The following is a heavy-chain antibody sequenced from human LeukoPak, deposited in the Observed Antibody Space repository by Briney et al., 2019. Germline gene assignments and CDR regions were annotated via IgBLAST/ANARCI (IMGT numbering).Heavy chain of an antibody. D-gene: IGHD6-6*01. Sequence: GGSLRLSCVVSGFTFSSYAMSWVRQAPGKGLEWVSFIGGSGGSTYYADSVKGRFTISRDNSKNTLYLQMNSLRAEDTAVYYCARGSSSTGNWGQGTLVTVSS. V-gene: IGHV3-23*01. CDR2: IGGSGGST. CDR1: GFTFSSYA. J-gene: IGHJ4*02. CDR3: ARGSSSTGN.